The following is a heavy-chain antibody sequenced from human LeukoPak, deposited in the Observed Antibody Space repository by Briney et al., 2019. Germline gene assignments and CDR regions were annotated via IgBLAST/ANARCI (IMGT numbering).Heavy chain of an antibody. D-gene: IGHD3-10*01. J-gene: IGHJ4*02. CDR1: GGSISSGGYY. CDR2: IYYSGST. V-gene: IGHV4-31*03. Sequence: PSETLSLTCTVSGGSISSGGYYWSWIRQHPGKGLEWIGYIYYSGSTYYNPSLKSRVTISVDTSKNQFSLKLSSVTAADTAVYYCARVWPPMRGGSGSYVDYWGQGTLVTVSS. CDR3: ARVWPPMRGGSGSYVDY.